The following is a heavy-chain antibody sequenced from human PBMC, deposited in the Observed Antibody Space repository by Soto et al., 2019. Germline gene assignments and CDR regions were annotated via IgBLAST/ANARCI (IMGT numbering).Heavy chain of an antibody. V-gene: IGHV1-46*01. D-gene: IGHD3-22*01. CDR1: GYTFTSYY. CDR3: ARATPTYDRYSQSTPAPSLGAGGSSPSSNYY. Sequence: ASVKVSCKASGYTFTSYYMNWVRQAPGQGLEWLGIINPSGGYTTYAQRFLGRVTMTSDTSTSTVHMELGSLRSEDTAVYYCARATPTYDRYSQSTPAPSLGAGGSSPSSNYY. CDR2: INPSGGYT. J-gene: IGHJ6*01.